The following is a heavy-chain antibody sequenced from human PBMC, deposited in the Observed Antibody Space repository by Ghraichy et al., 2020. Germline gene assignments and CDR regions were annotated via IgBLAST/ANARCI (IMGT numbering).Heavy chain of an antibody. V-gene: IGHV4-59*01. Sequence: SETLSLTCTVSGGLTRDYFWSWIRQPPGKPLEWIGYVLYTGNTNFSPSLESRVTISVDTYKRQFSLRLTSVTAADTAVYYCGRGRGITTFGVDPDYFDFWGQGTLVTVSS. CDR2: VLYTGNT. CDR1: GGLTRDYF. D-gene: IGHD3-3*01. CDR3: GRGRGITTFGVDPDYFDF. J-gene: IGHJ4*02.